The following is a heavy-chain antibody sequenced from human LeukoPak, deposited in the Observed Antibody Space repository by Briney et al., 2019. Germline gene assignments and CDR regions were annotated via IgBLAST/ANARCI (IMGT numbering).Heavy chain of an antibody. V-gene: IGHV3-23*01. CDR2: ISGSGVST. Sequence: GGSLRLSCAASGFTFSSYGMSWVRQAPGKGLEWVSAISGSGVSTYYADSVKGRFTISRDNSKNTLYPQMNSLRAEDTAVYYCAKLRGYTYGSPDYWGQGTLVTVSS. CDR1: GFTFSSYG. D-gene: IGHD5-18*01. CDR3: AKLRGYTYGSPDY. J-gene: IGHJ4*02.